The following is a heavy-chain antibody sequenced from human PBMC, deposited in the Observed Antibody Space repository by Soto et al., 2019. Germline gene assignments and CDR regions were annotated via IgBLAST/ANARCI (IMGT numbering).Heavy chain of an antibody. CDR3: AKDLLPDTAMVLLLDY. CDR1: GFTFSSYG. CDR2: ISYDGSNK. J-gene: IGHJ4*02. D-gene: IGHD5-18*01. V-gene: IGHV3-30*18. Sequence: QVQLVESGGGVVQPGRSLRLSCAASGFTFSSYGMHWVRQAPGKGLEWVAVISYDGSNKYYADSVKGRFTISRDNSKNTLYLQMNSLRAEDTAVYYCAKDLLPDTAMVLLLDYWGQGTLVTVSS.